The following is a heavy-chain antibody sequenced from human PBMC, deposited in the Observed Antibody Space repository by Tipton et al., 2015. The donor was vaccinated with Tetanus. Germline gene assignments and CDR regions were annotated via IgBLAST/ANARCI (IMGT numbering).Heavy chain of an antibody. J-gene: IGHJ4*02. Sequence: RSLRLSCATSGLSFSGYGLHWLRQAPGKGLEWVALVAYDGNNKYYADSVKGRFTISRDNSKDTLYLQMNSLRPEDTAVYYCARAGFYYGSGSYYRAFWGQGTLVTVSP. D-gene: IGHD3-10*01. CDR1: GLSFSGYG. CDR2: VAYDGNNK. CDR3: ARAGFYYGSGSYYRAF. V-gene: IGHV3-30-3*01.